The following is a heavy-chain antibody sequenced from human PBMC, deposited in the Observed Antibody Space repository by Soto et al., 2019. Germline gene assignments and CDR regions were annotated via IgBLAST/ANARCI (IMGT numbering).Heavy chain of an antibody. V-gene: IGHV1-69*13. D-gene: IGHD3-10*01. CDR1: GGTFSSYA. J-gene: IGHJ6*02. CDR3: ASVSDRVLLWFGESVYYGMDV. Sequence: SVKVSCKASGGTFSSYAISWVRQAPGQGLEWMGGIIPIFGTANYAQKFQGRVTITADESTSTAYMELSSLRSEDTAVYYCASVSDRVLLWFGESVYYGMDVWGQGTTVTV. CDR2: IIPIFGTA.